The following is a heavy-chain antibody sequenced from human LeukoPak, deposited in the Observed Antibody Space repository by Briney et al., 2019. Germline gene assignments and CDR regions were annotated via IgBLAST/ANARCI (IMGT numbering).Heavy chain of an antibody. V-gene: IGHV4-39*07. J-gene: IGHJ6*03. CDR1: GGSISSSSYY. CDR2: IDYSGST. D-gene: IGHD3-16*01. CDR3: ARETSQKGAHYMDV. Sequence: SETLSLTCTVSGGSISSSSYYWGWIRQSPGKGLEWIGEIDYSGSTNSNPSLKGRVTISIDTSRGQFSLKLSSVTAADTAVYYCARETSQKGAHYMDVWGKGTTVTISS.